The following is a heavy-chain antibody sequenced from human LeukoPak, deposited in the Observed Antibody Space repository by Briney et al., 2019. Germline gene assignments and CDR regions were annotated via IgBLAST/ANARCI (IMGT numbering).Heavy chain of an antibody. V-gene: IGHV4-31*03. CDR3: ARGVSYYYDSSGYYYGYYFDY. D-gene: IGHD3-22*01. Sequence: SQTLSLTCTVSGGSISSGGYYWSWIRQHPGKGLEWTGYIYYSGSTYYNPSLKSRVTISVDTSKNQFSLKLSSVTAADTAVYYCARGVSYYYDSSGYYYGYYFDYWGQGTLVTVSS. CDR2: IYYSGST. J-gene: IGHJ4*02. CDR1: GGSISSGGYY.